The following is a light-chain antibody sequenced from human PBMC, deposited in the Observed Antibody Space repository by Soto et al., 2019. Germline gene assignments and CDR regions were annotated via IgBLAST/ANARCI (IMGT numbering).Light chain of an antibody. Sequence: EIVMTQSPGTLSVSPGEGATLSCRASQSVSSNLAWYQLKPGQAPRLVIYGASTRATGIPARFSGSGSGTAFTLTISSLPSENFAVYYCQQYNNWPPLTFGGGTKVEIK. CDR2: GAS. V-gene: IGKV3-15*01. J-gene: IGKJ4*01. CDR3: QQYNNWPPLT. CDR1: QSVSSN.